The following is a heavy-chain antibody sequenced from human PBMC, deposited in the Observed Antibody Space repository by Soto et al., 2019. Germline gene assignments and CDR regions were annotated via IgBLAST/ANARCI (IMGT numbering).Heavy chain of an antibody. V-gene: IGHV3-23*01. CDR3: XXXXFDSXRRXXFDP. Sequence: EVXXLQSGGGLVXXGGSLXLSCAASGFTFRSYAMSWVRQPPGKGLEWVAAINGGGGSTYXADSVXXXXXXXXXXXXXXXXXXXXXXXXXXXXXXXXXXXXFDSXRRXXFDPWGQGXLV. CDR2: INGGGGST. CDR1: GFTFRSYA. J-gene: IGHJ5*02. D-gene: IGHD3-9*01.